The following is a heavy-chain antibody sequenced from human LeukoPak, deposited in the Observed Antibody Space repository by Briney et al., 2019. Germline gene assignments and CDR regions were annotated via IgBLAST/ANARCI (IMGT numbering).Heavy chain of an antibody. D-gene: IGHD3-10*01. CDR2: IYYSGST. CDR1: GGSISSSSYY. V-gene: IGHV4-39*07. J-gene: IGHJ4*02. CDR3: ARDIPMVREVIPLDY. Sequence: SETLSLTCTVSGGSISSSSYYWGWIRQPPGKGLEWIGSIYYSGSTYYNPSLKSRVTISVDTSKNQFSLKLSSVTAADTAVYYCARDIPMVREVIPLDYWGQGTLVTVSS.